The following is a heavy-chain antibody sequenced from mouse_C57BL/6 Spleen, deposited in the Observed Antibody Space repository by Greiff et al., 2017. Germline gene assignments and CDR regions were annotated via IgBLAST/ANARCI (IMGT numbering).Heavy chain of an antibody. Sequence: QVQLQQSGAELMKPGASVKLSCKATGYTFTGYWIEWVKQRPGHGLEWIGEILPGSGSTNYNEKFKGKATFTADTSSNTAYMQLSSLTTEDSAIYYCARPDYDYDGAVWYFDVWGTGTTVTVSS. D-gene: IGHD2-4*01. CDR1: GYTFTGYW. J-gene: IGHJ1*03. CDR3: ARPDYDYDGAVWYFDV. V-gene: IGHV1-9*01. CDR2: ILPGSGST.